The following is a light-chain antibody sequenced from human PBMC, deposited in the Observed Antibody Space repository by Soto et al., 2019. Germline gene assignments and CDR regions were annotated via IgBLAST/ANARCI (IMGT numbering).Light chain of an antibody. J-gene: IGLJ3*02. V-gene: IGLV1-40*01. CDR1: SSNIGAGYD. CDR3: CSFAGSSTFWV. Sequence: QSALTQPPSVSGAPGQRVTISCTGSSSNIGAGYDVHWYLQLPGTAPKLLIFGTSSRPSGVPDRFSGSKSGTSASLAITGLQAEDEADYYCCSFAGSSTFWVFGGGTKLTVL. CDR2: GTS.